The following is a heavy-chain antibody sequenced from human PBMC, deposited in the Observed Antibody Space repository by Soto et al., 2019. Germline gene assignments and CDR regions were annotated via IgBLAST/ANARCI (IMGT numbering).Heavy chain of an antibody. Sequence: GESLKISCKGSGYSFTSYWIGWVRQMPGKGLEWLGIIDPYDSEIRYSPSFQGQVTISADKSISTAYLQWRSLKASDTAMYYCARPDYTQDLSYHTYHXWGQATMVTVS. CDR3: ARPDYTQDLSYHTYHX. J-gene: IGHJ3*02. CDR1: GYSFTSYW. V-gene: IGHV5-51*01. CDR2: IDPYDSEI. D-gene: IGHD3-3*01.